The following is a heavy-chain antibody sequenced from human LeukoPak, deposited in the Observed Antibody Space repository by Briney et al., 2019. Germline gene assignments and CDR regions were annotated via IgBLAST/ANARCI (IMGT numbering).Heavy chain of an antibody. CDR3: ARVSLGTTVVTPESSYYYYGMDV. V-gene: IGHV1-2*02. D-gene: IGHD4-23*01. Sequence: ASVKVSCKASGYTFTGYYMHWVRQAPGQGLEWMGWINPNSGGTNYAQKFQGRVTMTRDTSISTAYMELGRPRSDDTAVYYCARVSLGTTVVTPESSYYYYGMDVWGQGTTVTVSS. CDR2: INPNSGGT. CDR1: GYTFTGYY. J-gene: IGHJ6*02.